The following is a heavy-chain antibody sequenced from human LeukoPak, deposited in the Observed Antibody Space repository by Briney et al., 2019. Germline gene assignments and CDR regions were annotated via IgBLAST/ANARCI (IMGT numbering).Heavy chain of an antibody. CDR1: GGTFSRFT. CDR3: AREWGLESSGYYYAY. D-gene: IGHD3-22*01. Sequence: SVKVSCKASGGTFSRFTISWVRQAPGQGFGWMGGITPIFGTANFAQKFQGRVSITADESMSTAFMELSSLRSEDTAVYYCAREWGLESSGYYYAYWGQGTLVTVSS. CDR2: ITPIFGTA. V-gene: IGHV1-69*13. J-gene: IGHJ4*02.